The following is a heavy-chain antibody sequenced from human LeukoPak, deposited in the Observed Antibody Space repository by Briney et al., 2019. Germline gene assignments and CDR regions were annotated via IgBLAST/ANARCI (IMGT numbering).Heavy chain of an antibody. CDR1: GFTFSSYA. CDR2: ISGSGGST. Sequence: PGGSLRPSCAASGFTFSSYAMSWVRQAPGKGLELVSAISGSGGSTYYADSVKGRFTISRDNSKNTLYLQMNSLRAEDTAVYYCAKVDRRSDLPYYFDYWGQGTLVTVSS. J-gene: IGHJ4*02. V-gene: IGHV3-23*01. CDR3: AKVDRRSDLPYYFDY.